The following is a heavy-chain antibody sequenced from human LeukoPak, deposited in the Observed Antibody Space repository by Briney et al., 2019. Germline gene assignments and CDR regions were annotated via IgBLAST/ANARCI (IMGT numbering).Heavy chain of an antibody. Sequence: PSETLSLTCAAYGGSFSGYYWGWIRQPPGKGLEWIGSIYYSGSTYYNPSLKSRVTISVDTSKNQFSLKLSSVTAADTAVYYCARHFGGYSSGWYDAFDIWGQGTMVTVSS. D-gene: IGHD6-19*01. J-gene: IGHJ3*02. V-gene: IGHV4-39*01. CDR3: ARHFGGYSSGWYDAFDI. CDR2: IYYSGST. CDR1: GGSFSGYY.